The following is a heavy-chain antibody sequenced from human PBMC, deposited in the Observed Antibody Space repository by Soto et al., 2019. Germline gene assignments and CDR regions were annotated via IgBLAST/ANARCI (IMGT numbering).Heavy chain of an antibody. J-gene: IGHJ3*02. CDR3: ARDRESLASGAFDI. V-gene: IGHV1-69*12. D-gene: IGHD3-3*01. CDR2: IIPIFGTA. CDR1: GGTFSSYA. Sequence: QVQLVQSGAEVKKPGSSVKVSCKASGGTFSSYANSWVRQAPGQGLEWMGGIIPIFGTANYAAKFQGRVTITADECTSTAYMELSRLISEDTAVYYCARDRESLASGAFDIWGQGTMVTVS.